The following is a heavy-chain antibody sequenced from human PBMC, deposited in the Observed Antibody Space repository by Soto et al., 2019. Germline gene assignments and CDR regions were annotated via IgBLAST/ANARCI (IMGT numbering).Heavy chain of an antibody. CDR3: AREENCSDGICYSEYFQR. D-gene: IGHD2-15*01. J-gene: IGHJ1*01. CDR2: ISGYGKYT. V-gene: IGHV3-23*01. Sequence: EVVLLESGGGLLQPGGSLRLSCVASGFTFNKYAMNWVRQAPGKGLEWVSVISGYGKYTNYADSVKGRVTVSRDNSRNTLYLQMNSLRVDDTAVYYCAREENCSDGICYSEYFQRWGQGTLVTVSS. CDR1: GFTFNKYA.